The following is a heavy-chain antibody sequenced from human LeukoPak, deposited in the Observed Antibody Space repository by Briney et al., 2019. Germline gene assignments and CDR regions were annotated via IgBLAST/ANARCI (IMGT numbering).Heavy chain of an antibody. Sequence: GGSLRLSCAASGFTFSSYAMSWVRQAPGKGLEWVSAISGSGGSTYYADSVKGRFTISRDNSKNTLYLQMNSLRAEDTAVYYCAKDREGSGSYYDAFDIWGQGTMVIVSS. CDR1: GFTFSSYA. D-gene: IGHD3-10*01. CDR2: ISGSGGST. J-gene: IGHJ3*02. V-gene: IGHV3-23*01. CDR3: AKDREGSGSYYDAFDI.